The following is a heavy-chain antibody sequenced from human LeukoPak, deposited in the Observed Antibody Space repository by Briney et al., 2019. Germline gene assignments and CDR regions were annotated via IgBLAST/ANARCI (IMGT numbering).Heavy chain of an antibody. J-gene: IGHJ4*02. CDR3: AGHFGAWHYFDY. V-gene: IGHV3-30*02. CDR2: IRYDGSNK. CDR1: GFTFSSYG. D-gene: IGHD3-3*01. Sequence: GGSLRLSCAASGFTFSSYGMHWVRQAPGKGLEWVAFIRYDGSNKYYADSVKGRFTISRDNSKNTLYLQMNSLRPEDTAVYYCAGHFGAWHYFDYWGQGTLVTVSS.